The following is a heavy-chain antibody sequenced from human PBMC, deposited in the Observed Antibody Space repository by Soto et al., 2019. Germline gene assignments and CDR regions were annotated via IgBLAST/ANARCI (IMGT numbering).Heavy chain of an antibody. V-gene: IGHV1-2*02. CDR2: IFPKSGGT. Sequence: ASVKVSCKSSGYSFTGYYLHWVRQAPGQGPEWMGWIFPKSGGTKSAQKFQGRVTLSRDTSINTAYLELSRLRFDDAAVYFCARERYQVISDGMDVWGQGTTVTVSS. D-gene: IGHD2-2*01. J-gene: IGHJ6*02. CDR3: ARERYQVISDGMDV. CDR1: GYSFTGYY.